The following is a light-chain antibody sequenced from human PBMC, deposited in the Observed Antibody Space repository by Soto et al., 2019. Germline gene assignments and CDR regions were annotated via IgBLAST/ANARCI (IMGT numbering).Light chain of an antibody. CDR1: YNL. Sequence: QSALTQPASVSGSPGQSITISCSGTYNLVSWYQQHPGKAPKLMIYEVSKRPSGVPDRFSGSKSGNTASLTVSGLQAEDEADYYCSSYAGSNNVFGTGTKLTVL. CDR2: EVS. CDR3: SSYAGSNNV. V-gene: IGLV2-8*01. J-gene: IGLJ1*01.